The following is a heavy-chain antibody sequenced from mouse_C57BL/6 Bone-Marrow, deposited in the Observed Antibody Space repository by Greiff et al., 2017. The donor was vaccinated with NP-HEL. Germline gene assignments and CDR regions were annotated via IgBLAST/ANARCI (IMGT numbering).Heavy chain of an antibody. Sequence: DVKLVESGGDLVKPGGSLKLSCAASGFTFSSYGMSWVRQTPDKRLEWVATISSGGSYNSYPDSVKGRFPISRDNAKNTLYLQMSSLKSEDTAMYYCARHLRAMDYWGQGTSVTVSS. V-gene: IGHV5-6*02. J-gene: IGHJ4*01. CDR3: ARHLRAMDY. CDR2: ISSGGSYN. CDR1: GFTFSSYG.